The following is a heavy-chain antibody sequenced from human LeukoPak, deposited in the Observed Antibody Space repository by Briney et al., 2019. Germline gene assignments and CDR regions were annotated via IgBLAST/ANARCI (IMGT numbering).Heavy chain of an antibody. CDR2: ISSNGGST. J-gene: IGHJ4*02. CDR1: GFTFSSYA. Sequence: GGSLRLSCAASGFTFSSYAMHWVRQAPGKGLEYVSAISSNGGSTYYANSVKGRFTISRDNSKNTLYLQMGSLRAEDMAVYYCARARQLGRPALDYWGQGTLVTVSS. D-gene: IGHD6-6*01. V-gene: IGHV3-64*01. CDR3: ARARQLGRPALDY.